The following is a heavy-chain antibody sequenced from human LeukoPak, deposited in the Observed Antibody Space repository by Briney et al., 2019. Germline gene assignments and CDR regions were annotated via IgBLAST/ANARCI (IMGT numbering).Heavy chain of an antibody. Sequence: PGGSLRLSCVVSGLSFSDSYMTWIRQTPGMGLESLAYISGMGHDIYYADSVKGRFTISRDNAKNSLYLQMNSLRAEDTAVYYCARDRYCSGSWGQGTLVTVSS. CDR2: ISGMGHDI. J-gene: IGHJ4*02. D-gene: IGHD2-15*01. CDR3: ARDRYCSGS. CDR1: GLSFSDSY. V-gene: IGHV3-11*04.